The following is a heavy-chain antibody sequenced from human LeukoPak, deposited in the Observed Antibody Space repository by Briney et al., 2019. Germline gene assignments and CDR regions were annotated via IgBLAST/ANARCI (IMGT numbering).Heavy chain of an antibody. J-gene: IGHJ4*02. D-gene: IGHD3-10*01. CDR2: ISGSGGST. CDR3: ATDYGSGSYVSPRDY. Sequence: GGSLRLSCAASGFTFSSYAMSWVRQAPGKGLEWVSAISGSGGSTYYADSVKGRFTISRDNSKTTLYLQMNSLRAEDTAVYYCATDYGSGSYVSPRDYWGQGTLVTVSS. V-gene: IGHV3-23*01. CDR1: GFTFSSYA.